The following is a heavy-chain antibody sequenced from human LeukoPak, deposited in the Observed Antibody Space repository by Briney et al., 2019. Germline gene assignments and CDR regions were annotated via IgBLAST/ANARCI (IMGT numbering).Heavy chain of an antibody. CDR1: GYTFTGYY. Sequence: ASVKVSCKASGYTFTGYYMLWVRQAPGQGLEWMGWINPNSGGTNYAQKFQGRVTMTRDTSISTAYMELSRLRSDDTAVYYCARDVNYYYGSGSPLDYWGQGTLVTVSS. D-gene: IGHD3-10*01. CDR2: INPNSGGT. CDR3: ARDVNYYYGSGSPLDY. J-gene: IGHJ4*02. V-gene: IGHV1-2*02.